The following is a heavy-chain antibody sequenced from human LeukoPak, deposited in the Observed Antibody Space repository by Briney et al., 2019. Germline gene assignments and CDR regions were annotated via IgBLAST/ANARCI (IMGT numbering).Heavy chain of an antibody. CDR1: GFTFSSYE. CDR3: ARGSIVVVTGDY. CDR2: ISSSGSTI. D-gene: IGHD2-21*02. Sequence: PGGSLRLSCAASGFTFSSYEMNWVRQAPGKGLEWVSYISSSGSTIYYADSVKGRFTISRDNAKNSLHLQMNSLRAEDTAVYYCARGSIVVVTGDYWGQGTLVTVSS. V-gene: IGHV3-48*03. J-gene: IGHJ4*02.